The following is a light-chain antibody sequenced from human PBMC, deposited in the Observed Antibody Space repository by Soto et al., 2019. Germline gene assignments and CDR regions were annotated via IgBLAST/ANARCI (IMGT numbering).Light chain of an antibody. V-gene: IGKV1-6*01. Sequence: ALQLTQSPSSLSASVGDRVTITCRASQAIRNDLCWYQQKAGKAPKLLIWAASNLESGVPSRFSGSGSGAEFTLSISSLQPEDFATYFCLHDFNYPRTFGQGTRVEVK. CDR1: QAIRND. J-gene: IGKJ1*01. CDR3: LHDFNYPRT. CDR2: AAS.